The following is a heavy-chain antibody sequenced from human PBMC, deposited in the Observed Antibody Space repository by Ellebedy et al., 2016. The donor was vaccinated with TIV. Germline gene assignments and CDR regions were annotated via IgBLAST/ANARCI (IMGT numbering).Heavy chain of an antibody. Sequence: GGSLRLXXKGSGYSFTSYWISWVRQMPGKGLEWMGRIDPSDSYTNYSPSFQGHVTISADRSISTAYLQWSSLKASDTAMYYCARTTVTTPIGRVPFDYWGQGTLVTVSS. V-gene: IGHV5-10-1*01. CDR3: ARTTVTTPIGRVPFDY. D-gene: IGHD4-17*01. J-gene: IGHJ4*02. CDR2: IDPSDSYT. CDR1: GYSFTSYW.